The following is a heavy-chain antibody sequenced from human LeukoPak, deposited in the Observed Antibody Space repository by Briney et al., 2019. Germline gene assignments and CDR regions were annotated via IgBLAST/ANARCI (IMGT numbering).Heavy chain of an antibody. D-gene: IGHD1-26*01. CDR3: ARGERGDY. V-gene: IGHV3-48*03. CDR1: GFTFSIYE. J-gene: IGHJ4*02. CDR2: ISSIGTTI. Sequence: PGGSLRLSCAASGFTFSIYEMNWVRQAPGNGLEWVSYISSIGTTIYYADSVKGRFTTSRDNAKNSLYLQMNSLRAEDTAVYYCARGERGDYWGQGTLVTVSS.